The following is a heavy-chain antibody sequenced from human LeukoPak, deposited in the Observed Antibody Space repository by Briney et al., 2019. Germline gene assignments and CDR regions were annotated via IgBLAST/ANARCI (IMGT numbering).Heavy chain of an antibody. Sequence: SETLSLTCTVSDGSISSNSYYWGWIRQPPGKGLEWIGSISYSGRTYYNPSLESRVTISVDTSKNQFSLKLSFVTAADTAVYYCARDLGRGSMDVWGLGTTVTVSS. CDR3: ARDLGRGSMDV. CDR1: DGSISSNSYY. J-gene: IGHJ6*02. CDR2: ISYSGRT. D-gene: IGHD1-26*01. V-gene: IGHV4-39*07.